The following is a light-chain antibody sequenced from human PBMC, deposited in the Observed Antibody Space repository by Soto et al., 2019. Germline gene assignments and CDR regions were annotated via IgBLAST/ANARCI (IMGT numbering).Light chain of an antibody. CDR1: SSNIGSNT. V-gene: IGLV1-44*01. CDR3: AAWDDSLNAVV. CDR2: SIN. Sequence: QSVLTQPPSASGTPGQRVTISCSGSSSNIGSNTVNWYQQLPGTAPKLLIYSINQRPSGVPDRFSGSKSGTSASLAISGLQSEDEADYYCAAWDDSLNAVVFGGGTQLTVL. J-gene: IGLJ2*01.